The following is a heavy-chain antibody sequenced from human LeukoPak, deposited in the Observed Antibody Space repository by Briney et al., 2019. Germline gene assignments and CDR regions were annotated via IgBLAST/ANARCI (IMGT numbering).Heavy chain of an antibody. CDR3: ASGVRIPYGKDV. V-gene: IGHV3-74*01. Sequence: PGGSLRLSCAASGFTFSSYWMHWVRQAPGKGLVWVSRINSDGSSTSYADSVKGRFTISRDNAKNTLYLQMNSLRAEDTAVYYCASGVRIPYGKDVWGQGTTVTVSS. CDR1: GFTFSSYW. D-gene: IGHD2-15*01. J-gene: IGHJ6*02. CDR2: INSDGSST.